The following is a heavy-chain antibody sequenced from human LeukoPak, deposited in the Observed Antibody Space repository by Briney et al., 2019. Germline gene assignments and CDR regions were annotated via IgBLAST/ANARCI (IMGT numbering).Heavy chain of an antibody. CDR3: VRDNPRCCGVVPANIDDY. V-gene: IGHV3-48*04. CDR1: GFTFRRDS. J-gene: IGHJ4*02. Sequence: GGSLRLSCAASGFTFRRDSMNWARQAPGKGLEWISYISHDSAIIYYADSVRGRFTMSRDNAKNSLYLQMHSLRAEDTAVYYCVRDNPRCCGVVPANIDDYWGQGTLVTVSS. CDR2: ISHDSAII. D-gene: IGHD2-15*01.